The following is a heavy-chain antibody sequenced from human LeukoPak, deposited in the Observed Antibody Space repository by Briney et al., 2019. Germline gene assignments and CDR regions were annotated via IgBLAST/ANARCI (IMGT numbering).Heavy chain of an antibody. D-gene: IGHD3-3*01. V-gene: IGHV4-39*01. CDR3: ARIPITKRAMDV. J-gene: IGHJ6*02. CDR2: IYYVGSP. CDR1: GDSIRSGDAC. Sequence: SETLSLTCSVSGDSIRSGDACWGWIRQSPLKGLEWIASIYYVGSPHYNPSLNSRRVTMSVDTAKNQFSLKLTSVTAADTAVYYCARIPITKRAMDVWGQGTTVTVSS.